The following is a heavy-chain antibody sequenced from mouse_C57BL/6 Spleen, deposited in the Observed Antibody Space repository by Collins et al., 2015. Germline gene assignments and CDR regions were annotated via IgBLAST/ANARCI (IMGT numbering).Heavy chain of an antibody. D-gene: IGHD2-3*01. V-gene: IGHV3-2*02. J-gene: IGHJ3*01. CDR1: GYSITSDYA. CDR2: ISYSGST. Sequence: DVQLQESGPGLVKPSQSLSLTCTVTGYSITSDYAWNWIRQFPGNKLEWMGYISYSGSTSYNPSLKSRISITRDTSKNQFFLQLNSVTTEDTATYYCANMIYWGQGTLVTVSA. CDR3: ANMIY.